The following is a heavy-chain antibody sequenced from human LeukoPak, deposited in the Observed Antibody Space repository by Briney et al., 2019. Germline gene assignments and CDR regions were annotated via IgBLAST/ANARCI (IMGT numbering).Heavy chain of an antibody. CDR2: ISRGASTA. V-gene: IGHV3-11*01. J-gene: IGHJ3*02. CDR3: ARPSFRYDGDAFDI. D-gene: IGHD5-12*01. Sequence: AGGSLRLSCAASGFTFSSYYMGWIRQAPGKGLDWVSYISRGASTAYYADSVKGRFTISSEDARNSLYLHMDSLRAEDTAMYYCARPSFRYDGDAFDIWGQGTMVTVSS. CDR1: GFTFSSYY.